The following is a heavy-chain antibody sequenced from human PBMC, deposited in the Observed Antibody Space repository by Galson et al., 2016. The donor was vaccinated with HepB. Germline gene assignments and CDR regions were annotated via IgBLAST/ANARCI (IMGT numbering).Heavy chain of an antibody. CDR1: GFTVSSHY. CDR3: ARGGAVSGLDY. D-gene: IGHD6-19*01. Sequence: SLRLSCAASGFTVSSHYMSWVRQAPGKGPEWVSIIYGDGSTYHADSVKGRFTISRDNSKNTVYLQMNSLRAEDTAVYYCARGGAVSGLDYWGQGTLVTVSS. CDR2: IYGDGST. J-gene: IGHJ4*02. V-gene: IGHV3-53*01.